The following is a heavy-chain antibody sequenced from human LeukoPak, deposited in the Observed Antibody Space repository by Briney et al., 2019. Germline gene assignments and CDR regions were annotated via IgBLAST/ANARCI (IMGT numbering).Heavy chain of an antibody. D-gene: IGHD2-15*01. V-gene: IGHV3-23*01. J-gene: IGHJ4*02. Sequence: PGGSLRLSCAASGFTFSSYAMSWVRQAPGKGLEWVSSISDSGGSTYYADSVKGRFTISRDNSKNTLYLQMNSLRVDDTAVYYCATPRGIVVVVAAPSFDYWGQGTLVTVSS. CDR2: ISDSGGST. CDR1: GFTFSSYA. CDR3: ATPRGIVVVVAAPSFDY.